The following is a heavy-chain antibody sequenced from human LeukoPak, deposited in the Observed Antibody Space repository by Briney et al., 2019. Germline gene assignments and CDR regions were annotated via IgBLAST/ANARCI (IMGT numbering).Heavy chain of an antibody. Sequence: ASVKVSCEASGYTFDSYSISWVRQAPGQGLEWMGWISCYTGNTNHAQKFQDRVTMTMDTSTTTVYMELRSLRSDDTAVYYCARDTRDYGMDVWGQGTTVTVSS. CDR2: ISCYTGNT. D-gene: IGHD1-26*01. CDR1: GYTFDSYS. V-gene: IGHV1-18*01. J-gene: IGHJ6*02. CDR3: ARDTRDYGMDV.